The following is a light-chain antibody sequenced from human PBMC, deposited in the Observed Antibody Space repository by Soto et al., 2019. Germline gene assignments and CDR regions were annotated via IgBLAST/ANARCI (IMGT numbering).Light chain of an antibody. CDR1: TNDVGTYKY. CDR3: NSYTSNRTVV. J-gene: IGLJ2*01. Sequence: QSALTQPASVSGSPGQSITISCAGTTNDVGTYKYVSWFQQHPGEAPKLIIYDVSNRPSGVSNRFSGSKSGNTASLTISGLQAEDEADYYCNSYTSNRTVVFGGGTKVTVL. CDR2: DVS. V-gene: IGLV2-14*01.